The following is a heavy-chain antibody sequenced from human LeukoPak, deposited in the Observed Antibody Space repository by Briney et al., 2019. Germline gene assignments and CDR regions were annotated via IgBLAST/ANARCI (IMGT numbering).Heavy chain of an antibody. J-gene: IGHJ5*02. D-gene: IGHD5-12*01. CDR2: ISGSGGST. Sequence: GGSVRPSCAASGFTFSSYAMSWVRQSPGKGLEWVSAISGSGGSTYYADSVKGRFTISRDNSKNTLYLQMNSLRAEDTAVYYCAKDPKWLRFSDWFDPWGQGTLVTVSS. CDR3: AKDPKWLRFSDWFDP. CDR1: GFTFSSYA. V-gene: IGHV3-23*01.